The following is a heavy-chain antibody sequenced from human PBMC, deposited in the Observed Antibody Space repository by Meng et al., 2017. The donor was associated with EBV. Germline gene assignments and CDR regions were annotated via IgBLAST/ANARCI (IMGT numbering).Heavy chain of an antibody. V-gene: IGHV1-69*01. CDR3: ASESGRGYTPDY. CDR2: FLPTLGAP. D-gene: IGHD3-10*01. CDR1: GGPFRNYA. J-gene: IGHJ4*02. Sequence: VQWVRSAAEWKKPRSSVKVSCKTSGGPFRNYAISWVRQAPGQGLEWLGGFLPTLGAPNYAQKFHGRVSITADESTSTHYMDLSSLRSEDTAVYYCASESGRGYTPDYWGQGTLVTVSS.